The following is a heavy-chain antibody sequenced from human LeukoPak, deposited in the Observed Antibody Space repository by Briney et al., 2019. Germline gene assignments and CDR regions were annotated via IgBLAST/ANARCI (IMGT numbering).Heavy chain of an antibody. CDR3: ARGLGYYYYMDV. CDR1: GGSFSGYY. CDR2: INHSGST. Sequence: KPSETLSLTCAVYGGSFSGYYWSWIRQPPGKRLEWIGEINHSGSTNYNPSLKSRVTISVDTSKNQFSLKLSSVTAADTAVYYCARGLGYYYYMDVWGKGTTVTVSS. J-gene: IGHJ6*03. D-gene: IGHD7-27*01. V-gene: IGHV4-34*01.